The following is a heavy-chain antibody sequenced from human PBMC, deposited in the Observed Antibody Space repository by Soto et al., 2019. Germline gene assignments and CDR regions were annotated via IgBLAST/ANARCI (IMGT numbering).Heavy chain of an antibody. D-gene: IGHD1-26*01. V-gene: IGHV3-23*01. J-gene: IGHJ4*02. CDR3: AQINHYSGSYPSAIDY. Sequence: EVQLLESGGGLVQPGGSLRLSRAASGFTFSSYAMSWVRQAPGKGLERVSAISGSGGSTYYADSVKGRFTISRDNSKNTLYQQMNSLRAEDTAVDYCAQINHYSGSYPSAIDYWGQVTLVTVSS. CDR2: ISGSGGST. CDR1: GFTFSSYA.